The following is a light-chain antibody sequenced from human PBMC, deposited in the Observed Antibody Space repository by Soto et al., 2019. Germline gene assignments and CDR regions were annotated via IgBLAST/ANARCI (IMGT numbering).Light chain of an antibody. Sequence: QSVLTQPPSVSGAPGQRVTISCTGSSSNIGRGYDVHWYQQLPGTAPKLLIYGDTNRPSGVPDRFSGSKSGSSASLAITGLQAEDEADYYCQSYDTSLNAYVFGSGTKLTVL. V-gene: IGLV1-40*01. J-gene: IGLJ1*01. CDR1: SSNIGRGYD. CDR2: GDT. CDR3: QSYDTSLNAYV.